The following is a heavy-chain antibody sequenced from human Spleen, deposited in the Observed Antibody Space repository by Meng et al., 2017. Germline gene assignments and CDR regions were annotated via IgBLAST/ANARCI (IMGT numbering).Heavy chain of an antibody. CDR1: GGSISSSSYY. CDR2: IYYSGST. V-gene: IGHV4-39*07. CDR3: ARAPRIAVAGRRWFDP. J-gene: IGHJ5*02. D-gene: IGHD6-19*01. Sequence: SETLSLTCTVSGGSISSSSYYWGWIRQPPGKGLEWIGSIYYSGSTYYNPSLKSRVTISVDTSKNQFSLKLSSVTAADTAVYYCARAPRIAVAGRRWFDPWGQGTLVTVSS.